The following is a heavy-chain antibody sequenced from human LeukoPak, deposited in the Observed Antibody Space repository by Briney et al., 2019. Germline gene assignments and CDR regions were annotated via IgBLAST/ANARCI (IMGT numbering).Heavy chain of an antibody. J-gene: IGHJ4*02. V-gene: IGHV1-8*01. D-gene: IGHD6-19*01. CDR3: ARVIAVAGTLLGY. CDR1: GYTFTSYD. Sequence: GASVKVSCKASGYTFTSYDINWVRQATGQGLEWMGWMNPNSGNTGYAQKFQGRVTMTRNTSISTAYMELSSLRSEDTAVYYCARVIAVAGTLLGYWGQGTLVTVSS. CDR2: MNPNSGNT.